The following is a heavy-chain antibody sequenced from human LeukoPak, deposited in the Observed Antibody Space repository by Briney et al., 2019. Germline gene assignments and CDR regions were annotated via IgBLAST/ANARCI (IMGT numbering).Heavy chain of an antibody. J-gene: IGHJ6*03. D-gene: IGHD2-21*01. CDR1: GGSIRSTSYY. V-gene: IGHV4-61*01. CDR3: ARGIPGDYFYYYMDV. Sequence: SETLSLTCTVSGGSIRSTSYYWSWIRQPPGKGLEWIGYIYYSGSTNYNPSLKSRVTISVDTSKNQFSLKLSSVTAADTAVYYCARGIPGDYFYYYMDVWGKGTTVTVSS. CDR2: IYYSGST.